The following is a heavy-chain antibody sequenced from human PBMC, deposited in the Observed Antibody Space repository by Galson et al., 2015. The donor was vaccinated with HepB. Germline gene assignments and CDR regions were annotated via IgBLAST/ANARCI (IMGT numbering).Heavy chain of an antibody. D-gene: IGHD2/OR15-2a*01. V-gene: IGHV7-4-1*02. Sequence: SVKVSCKASGYPFTSYAINWVRQAPGQGLEWMGWINTSTGKPTYAQGFTGLFVFSLDTSVNTAFLQINSLKAEDTAVYFCARTFYCDYWGQGALVTVSS. J-gene: IGHJ4*02. CDR3: ARTFYCDY. CDR1: GYPFTSYA. CDR2: INTSTGKP.